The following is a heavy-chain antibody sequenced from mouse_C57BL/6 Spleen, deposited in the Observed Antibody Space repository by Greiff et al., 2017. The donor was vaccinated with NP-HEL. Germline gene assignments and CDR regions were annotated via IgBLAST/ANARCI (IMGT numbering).Heavy chain of an antibody. Sequence: VQRVESGAELVKPGASVKISCKASGYAFSSYWMNWVKQRPGKGLEWIGQIYPGDGDTNYNGKFKGKATLTADKSSSTAYMQLSSLTSEDSAVYFCARWNGNNYAMDYWGQGTSVTVSS. CDR3: ARWNGNNYAMDY. CDR1: GYAFSSYW. V-gene: IGHV1-80*01. CDR2: IYPGDGDT. D-gene: IGHD2-1*01. J-gene: IGHJ4*01.